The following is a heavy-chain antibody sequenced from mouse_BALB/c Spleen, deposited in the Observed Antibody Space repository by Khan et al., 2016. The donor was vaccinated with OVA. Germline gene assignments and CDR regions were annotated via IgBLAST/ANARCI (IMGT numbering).Heavy chain of an antibody. CDR2: ISPSSGYT. V-gene: IGHV1-4*01. D-gene: IGHD2-14*01. Sequence: QIQLVQSGAELARPGASVKMSCKASGYTFTSYTMHWVKQRPGQGLEWIGYISPSSGYTNYNQKFKDKATLTADKSSSTAYMQLSSLTSEDSAVYYCEREGAYYRSDGWFAYWGQGTLVTVSA. CDR3: EREGAYYRSDGWFAY. J-gene: IGHJ3*01. CDR1: GYTFTSYT.